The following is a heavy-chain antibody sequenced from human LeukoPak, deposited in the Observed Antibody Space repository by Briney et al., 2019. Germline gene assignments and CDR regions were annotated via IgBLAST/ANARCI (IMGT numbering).Heavy chain of an antibody. J-gene: IGHJ5*02. CDR2: ISSGSSYI. V-gene: IGHV3-21*01. D-gene: IGHD2-2*02. Sequence: PGGSLRLSCAASGFTFSSYSMNWVRQAPGKGLEWVSSISSGSSYIYYADSVKGRFTISRDNAKNSLYLQMNSLRAEDTAVYYCARERGVVVPAAIRWFDPWGQGTLVTVSS. CDR3: ARERGVVVPAAIRWFDP. CDR1: GFTFSSYS.